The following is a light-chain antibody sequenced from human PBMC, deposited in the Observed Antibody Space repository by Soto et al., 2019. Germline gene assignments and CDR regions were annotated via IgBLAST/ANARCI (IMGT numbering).Light chain of an antibody. CDR3: QTWGTGVV. Sequence: QLVLTQSPSASASLGASVKLTCTLISGHNTYAIAWHQQQPEKGPRYLMKVNSDGSHIKGDGTPDRFSGSSSGAERYLTISSLQSEDEADYYCQTWGTGVVFGGGTQLTVL. CDR2: VNSDGSH. V-gene: IGLV4-69*01. CDR1: SGHNTYA. J-gene: IGLJ2*01.